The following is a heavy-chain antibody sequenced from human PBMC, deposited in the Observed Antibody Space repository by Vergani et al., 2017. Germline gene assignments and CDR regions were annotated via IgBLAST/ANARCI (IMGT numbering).Heavy chain of an antibody. J-gene: IGHJ6*02. CDR1: GFTLNTYG. CDR3: ANSVIAGNVGVAYFGMDV. Sequence: VHLVESGGGLVQPGRSLRLSCSGSGFTLNTYGIHWVRQAPGKGLEWVSFIRYDGSSEYYGDSVKGRFTISRDKSQNTVNLQMNSLRTEDTAVYFCANSVIAGNVGVAYFGMDVWGRGTTVTVSS. CDR2: IRYDGSSE. D-gene: IGHD2/OR15-2a*01. V-gene: IGHV3-30*02.